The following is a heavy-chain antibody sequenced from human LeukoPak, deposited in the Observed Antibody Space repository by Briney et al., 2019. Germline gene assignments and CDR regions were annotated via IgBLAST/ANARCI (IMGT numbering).Heavy chain of an antibody. CDR1: GFTFSSYV. V-gene: IGHV3-30*04. CDR3: ASRIVGTPDYFDY. CDR2: ISYDGSNE. D-gene: IGHD1-26*01. Sequence: PGGSLRLSCAASGFTFSSYVVHWVRQAPGKGLEWVAIISYDGSNEYHADSVKGRFTISRDNAKNSLYLQMNSLRVEDTAVYYCASRIVGTPDYFDYWGQGTLVTVSS. J-gene: IGHJ4*02.